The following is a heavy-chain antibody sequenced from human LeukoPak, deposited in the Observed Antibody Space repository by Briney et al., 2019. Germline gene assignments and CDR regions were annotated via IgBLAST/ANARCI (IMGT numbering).Heavy chain of an antibody. V-gene: IGHV4-59*12. CDR2: IYYSGSS. Sequence: SETLSLTCNVSGGSISGYHWSWIRQPPGKGLEWLGYIYYSGSSNYNPSLKSRVTISVDTSKNQFSLKLSSVTAADTAVYYCAREGRRYFQHWGQGTLVTVSS. CDR3: AREGRRYFQH. J-gene: IGHJ1*01. CDR1: GGSISGYH.